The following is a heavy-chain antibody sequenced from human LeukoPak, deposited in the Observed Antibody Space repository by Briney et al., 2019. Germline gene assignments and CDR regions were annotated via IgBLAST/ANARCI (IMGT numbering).Heavy chain of an antibody. CDR2: IYPGDSDT. CDR3: ARHRYCSTTACYDMGGY. J-gene: IGHJ4*02. Sequence: GESLKISCKGSGYSFTDYWIAWARQMPGKGLEWMGTIYPGDSDTRDSPSFQGQVTISANKSINNAYLQWNSLKDSDTAMYYCARHRYCSTTACYDMGGYWGQGTLVTVSS. CDR1: GYSFTDYW. V-gene: IGHV5-51*01. D-gene: IGHD2-2*01.